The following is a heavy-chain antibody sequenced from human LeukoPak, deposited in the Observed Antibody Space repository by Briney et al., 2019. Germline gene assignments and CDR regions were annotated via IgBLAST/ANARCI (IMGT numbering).Heavy chain of an antibody. V-gene: IGHV1-8*01. Sequence: ASVKVSCKASGYTFTSYDINWVRQATGQGLEWMGWMNPNSGNTGYAQKFQGRVTMTRNTSISTAYMELSSLRSEDTAVYYCARARCGSGSWDYAFDIWGQGTMVTVSS. CDR2: MNPNSGNT. CDR3: ARARCGSGSWDYAFDI. J-gene: IGHJ3*02. D-gene: IGHD3-22*01. CDR1: GYTFTSYD.